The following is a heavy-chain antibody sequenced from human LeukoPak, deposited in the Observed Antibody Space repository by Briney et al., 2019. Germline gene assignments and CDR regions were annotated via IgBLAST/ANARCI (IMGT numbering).Heavy chain of an antibody. D-gene: IGHD1-26*01. CDR2: IVVGGGNT. J-gene: IGHJ4*02. Sequence: SVKVSCKASGFTFTSSAVQWVRQARGQRLEWIGWIVVGGGNTNYAQKFQERVTITRDMSTSTAYMELSSLRSEDTAVYYCAADGSYRCFDYWGQGTLVTVSS. CDR1: GFTFTSSA. CDR3: AADGSYRCFDY. V-gene: IGHV1-58*01.